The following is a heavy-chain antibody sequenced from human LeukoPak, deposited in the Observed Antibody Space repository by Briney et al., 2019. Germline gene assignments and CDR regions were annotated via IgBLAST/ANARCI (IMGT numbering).Heavy chain of an antibody. D-gene: IGHD6-6*01. V-gene: IGHV1-69*05. J-gene: IGHJ6*03. CDR1: GGTFSSYA. CDR3: ARATGSSSPNYYYYYYMDV. Sequence: GASVKVSCKASGGTFSSYAISWVRQAPGQGLEWMGGIIPIFGTANYAQKFQGRVTITTDESTSTAYMELSSLRSEDTAVNYCARATGSSSPNYYYYYYMDVWGKGTTVTVSS. CDR2: IIPIFGTA.